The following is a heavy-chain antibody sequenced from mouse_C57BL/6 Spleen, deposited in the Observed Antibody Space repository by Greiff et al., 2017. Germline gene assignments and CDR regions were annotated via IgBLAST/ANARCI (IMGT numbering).Heavy chain of an antibody. V-gene: IGHV5-4*01. Sequence: DVQLVESGGGLVKPGGSLKLSCAASGFTFSSYAMSWVRQTPEKRLEWVATISDGGSYTYYPDNVKGRFTISRDNAKNNLYLQMSHLKSEDTAMYYCARVITPFAYWGQGTLVTVSA. D-gene: IGHD1-1*01. CDR2: ISDGGSYT. J-gene: IGHJ3*01. CDR1: GFTFSSYA. CDR3: ARVITPFAY.